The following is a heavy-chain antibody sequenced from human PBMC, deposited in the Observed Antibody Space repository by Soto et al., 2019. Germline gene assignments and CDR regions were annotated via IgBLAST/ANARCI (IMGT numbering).Heavy chain of an antibody. Sequence: EVQLLESGGGLVQPGGSLRLSCAASGFTFSSYAMSWVRQAPGKGLEWVSAISGSGGSTYYADSVKGRFTISRDNSKNTLYLQMNSLRAEDTAVYYCAKEGYSNSPDYYYYGMDVWGQGTTVTVSS. V-gene: IGHV3-23*01. CDR1: GFTFSSYA. CDR2: ISGSGGST. CDR3: AKEGYSNSPDYYYYGMDV. J-gene: IGHJ6*02. D-gene: IGHD4-4*01.